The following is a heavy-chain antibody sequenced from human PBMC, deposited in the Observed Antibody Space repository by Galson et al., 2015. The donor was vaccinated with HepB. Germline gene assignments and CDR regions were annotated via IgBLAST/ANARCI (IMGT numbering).Heavy chain of an antibody. J-gene: IGHJ4*02. Sequence: SLRLSCAASGFTFSSYAMSWVRQAPGKGLEWVSAISGSDGGTYYADSVKGRFTISRDNSKNTLYLQMNTLRAEDTAVYYCAKDRSSSWIGYYFDYWGQGTLVTVSS. CDR3: AKDRSSSWIGYYFDY. D-gene: IGHD6-13*01. CDR1: GFTFSSYA. V-gene: IGHV3-23*01. CDR2: ISGSDGGT.